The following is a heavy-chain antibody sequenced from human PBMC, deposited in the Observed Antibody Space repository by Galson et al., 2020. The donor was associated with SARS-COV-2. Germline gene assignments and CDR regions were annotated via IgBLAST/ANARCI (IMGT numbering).Heavy chain of an antibody. CDR3: AKATRISWATFGS. V-gene: IGHV3-23*03. Sequence: GGSLRLSCAASGFTFSSYAMNWVRQAPGKGLEWVSDIDNARSATYYADPVRGRFTISRDNSKNTLYLQMTSLSAEDTAAYFCAKATRISWATFGSWGQGSLVTVAS. CDR2: IDNARSAT. D-gene: IGHD6-13*01. J-gene: IGHJ4*02. CDR1: GFTFSSYA.